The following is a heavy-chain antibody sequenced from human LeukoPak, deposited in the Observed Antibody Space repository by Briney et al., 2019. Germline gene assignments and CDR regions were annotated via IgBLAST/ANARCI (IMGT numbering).Heavy chain of an antibody. CDR2: IDYSAST. V-gene: IGHV4-59*12. Sequence: PSETLSLTCTVSGGSISTYYWSWIRQPPGKGLEWIAYIDYSASTNYNPSLKSRVTISVDTSKNQFSLKLSSVTAADTAVYYCAREATMVRGLSWFDPWGQGTLVTVSS. J-gene: IGHJ5*02. D-gene: IGHD3-10*01. CDR1: GGSISTYY. CDR3: AREATMVRGLSWFDP.